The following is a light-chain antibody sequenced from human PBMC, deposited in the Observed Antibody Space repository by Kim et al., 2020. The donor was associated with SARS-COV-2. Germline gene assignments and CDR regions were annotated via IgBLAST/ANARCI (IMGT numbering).Light chain of an antibody. CDR3: SSYTTSNTYV. CDR1: SSDVGTYTY. J-gene: IGLJ1*01. CDR2: DVS. Sequence: QSALTQPASVSGSPGQSITISCTGTSSDVGTYTYVSWFQQHPGKAPKLMIYDVSNRPSGVSNRFSGSKSGNTASLTISGLQAEDEADYYCSSYTTSNTYVFGTGTKVTVL. V-gene: IGLV2-14*03.